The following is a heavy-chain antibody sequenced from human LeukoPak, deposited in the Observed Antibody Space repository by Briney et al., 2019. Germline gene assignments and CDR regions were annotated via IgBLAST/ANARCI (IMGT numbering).Heavy chain of an antibody. D-gene: IGHD3-10*01. Sequence: ASVKVSCKASGYTFTTYGIGWVRQAPGQGLEWMGWIRSYNGNTNYAQNVQGRLTMTTDTSTSTAYMELTSLTSDDTAVYYCARLYPYASGMEDGFDIWGQGTTVTVSS. CDR2: IRSYNGNT. CDR3: ARLYPYASGMEDGFDI. V-gene: IGHV1-18*01. J-gene: IGHJ3*02. CDR1: GYTFTTYG.